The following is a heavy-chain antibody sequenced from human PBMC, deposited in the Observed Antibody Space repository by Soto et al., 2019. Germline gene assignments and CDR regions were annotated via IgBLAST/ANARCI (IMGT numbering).Heavy chain of an antibody. V-gene: IGHV1-69*13. CDR1: GGTFRSYS. D-gene: IGHD6-13*01. Sequence: ASVKVSCKASGGTFRSYSISWVRQAPGQGLEWMGGIIPIFDITNYAQKFQGRVTITADESTSTAYMELSSLGSDDTAVYYCARDRLVGQQLVGGIDYWGQGTLGTGSS. CDR2: IIPIFDIT. CDR3: ARDRLVGQQLVGGIDY. J-gene: IGHJ4*02.